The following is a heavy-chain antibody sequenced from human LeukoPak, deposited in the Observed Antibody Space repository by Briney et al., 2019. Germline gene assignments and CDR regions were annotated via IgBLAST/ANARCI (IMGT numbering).Heavy chain of an antibody. D-gene: IGHD1-26*01. CDR3: AREHVGPTIGVQWANWFDP. Sequence: GGSLRLSCVASGFTFDDHGMSWVRQAPGKGLEWVANIKQDGSKIYYVDSVKGRFTISRDNAKTSVYLQMNSLRAEDTAVYYCAREHVGPTIGVQWANWFDPWGQGTLVTVSS. V-gene: IGHV3-7*01. J-gene: IGHJ5*02. CDR2: IKQDGSKI. CDR1: GFTFDDHG.